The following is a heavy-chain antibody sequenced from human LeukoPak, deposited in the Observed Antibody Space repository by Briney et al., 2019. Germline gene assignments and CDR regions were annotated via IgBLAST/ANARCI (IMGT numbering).Heavy chain of an antibody. Sequence: GGSLRLSCAASGLRFSDYYVSWIRQAPGKGLQWVSYISSGGDIMHYADSVKGRFTISRDNAKNSLYLQMNSLRAEDTALYYCARGGYTGYYYMNVWGKGTTVTVSS. CDR3: ARGGYTGYYYMNV. CDR1: GLRFSDYY. J-gene: IGHJ6*03. CDR2: ISSGGDIM. D-gene: IGHD1-1*01. V-gene: IGHV3-11*01.